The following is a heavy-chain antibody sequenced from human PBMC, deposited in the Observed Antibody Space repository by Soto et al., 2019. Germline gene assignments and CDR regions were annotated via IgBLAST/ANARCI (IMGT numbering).Heavy chain of an antibody. CDR2: ISSSSTI. D-gene: IGHD6-19*01. CDR1: GFTFSSYS. Sequence: EVQLVESGGGLVQPGGSLRLSCAASGFTFSSYSMNWVRQAPGKGLEWVSYISSSSTIYYADSVKGRFTISRDNAKNSLYLQMNSLRDEDTAVYYCARDMQWLVPFDYWGQGTLVTVSS. CDR3: ARDMQWLVPFDY. V-gene: IGHV3-48*02. J-gene: IGHJ4*02.